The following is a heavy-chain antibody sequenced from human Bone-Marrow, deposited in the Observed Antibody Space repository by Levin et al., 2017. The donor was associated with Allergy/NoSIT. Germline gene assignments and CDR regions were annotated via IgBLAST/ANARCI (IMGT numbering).Heavy chain of an antibody. D-gene: IGHD3-10*01. CDR3: ARNDYGSGDYYMDV. J-gene: IGHJ6*03. V-gene: IGHV5-51*01. CDR1: GSTFTSYW. Sequence: GGSLRLSCKGSGSTFTSYWITWVRQMPGQGLEWMGTIFPSDSDSTYSPSFQGRVTMSVDKSTNTAYLRWSSLKASDTAIYFCARNDYGSGDYYMDVWGKGTTVTVSS. CDR2: IFPSDSDS.